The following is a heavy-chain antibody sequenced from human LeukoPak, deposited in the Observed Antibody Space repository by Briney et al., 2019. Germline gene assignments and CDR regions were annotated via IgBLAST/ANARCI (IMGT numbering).Heavy chain of an antibody. CDR1: GFTFSSYG. CDR3: AKDLGYYYGSGSYPRIYYYYGMDV. Sequence: GRSLRLSCAASGFTFSSYGMHWVRQAPGKGLEWVAVISYDGSNKYYADSVKGRFTISRDNSKNTLYLQVNSLRAEDTAVYYCAKDLGYYYGSGSYPRIYYYYGMDVWGQGTTVTVSS. D-gene: IGHD3-10*01. CDR2: ISYDGSNK. V-gene: IGHV3-30*18. J-gene: IGHJ6*02.